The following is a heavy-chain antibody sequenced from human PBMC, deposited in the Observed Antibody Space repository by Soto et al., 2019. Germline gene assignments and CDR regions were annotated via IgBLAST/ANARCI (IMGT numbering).Heavy chain of an antibody. V-gene: IGHV1-46*01. CDR2: INPGGVRT. Sequence: QVQLVQSGAEVKKPGASVEVSCKASGYTFTTYYIHWVRHAPGQGLEWMGVINPGGVRTKDAQKVQDRFTMPSDTSTSTVYMDLSSLRSEDTAVYFCARGGNGDNVGYWYFDLWGRGTLVTVSP. CDR1: GYTFTTYY. J-gene: IGHJ2*01. D-gene: IGHD4-17*01. CDR3: ARGGNGDNVGYWYFDL.